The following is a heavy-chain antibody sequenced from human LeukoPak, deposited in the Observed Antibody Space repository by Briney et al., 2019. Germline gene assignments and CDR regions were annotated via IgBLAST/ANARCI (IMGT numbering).Heavy chain of an antibody. Sequence: GGSLRLSCAASGLTFRDAWMSWVRQAPGKGLEWVGRIKGKTDSGTTDYAAPVKGRFTISRDDSKNTMYLQMNSLRTEDTAVYYCARDPRGSYHYFDYWGQGTLVTVSS. J-gene: IGHJ4*02. CDR1: GLTFRDAW. D-gene: IGHD1-26*01. V-gene: IGHV3-15*01. CDR2: IKGKTDSGTT. CDR3: ARDPRGSYHYFDY.